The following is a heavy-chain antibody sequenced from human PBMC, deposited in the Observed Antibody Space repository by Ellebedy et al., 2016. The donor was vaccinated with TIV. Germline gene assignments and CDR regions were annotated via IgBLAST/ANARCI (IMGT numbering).Heavy chain of an antibody. CDR1: GFTFSKFA. CDR3: ARDSGSANADDY. D-gene: IGHD2-2*01. Sequence: GGSLRLXXAASGFTFSKFAMRWVRQTPGKGLEWVSSITSGVGTTYYTDSVKGRFTMSRENSRNLVYLQMNGLRVDDTAVYYCARDSGSANADDYWGQGTLVTVSS. V-gene: IGHV3-23*01. CDR2: ITSGVGTT. J-gene: IGHJ4*02.